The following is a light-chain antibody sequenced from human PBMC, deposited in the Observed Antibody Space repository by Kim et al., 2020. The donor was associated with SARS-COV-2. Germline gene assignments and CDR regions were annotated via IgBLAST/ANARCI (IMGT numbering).Light chain of an antibody. J-gene: IGLJ3*02. CDR2: EDN. V-gene: IGLV6-57*03. CDR3: QSYDSSQWV. CDR1: SGSIASNY. Sequence: GKTVTIACTRSSGSIASNYVQWYQQRPGSAPTTVIYEDNQRPSGVPDRFSGSIDSSSNSASLTISGLKTEDEADYYCQSYDSSQWVFGGGTQLTVL.